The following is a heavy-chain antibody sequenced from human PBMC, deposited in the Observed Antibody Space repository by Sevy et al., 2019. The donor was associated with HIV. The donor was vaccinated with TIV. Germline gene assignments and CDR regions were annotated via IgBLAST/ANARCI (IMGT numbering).Heavy chain of an antibody. D-gene: IGHD6-19*01. CDR1: GGSISNSNHY. CDR2: IYFTGST. V-gene: IGHV4-39*01. Sequence: SETLSLTCTVSGGSISNSNHYWGWIRQPPGNGLEWIGSIYFTGSTYYNPSLKSRVTVSVDMSKNQFSLKLTSVTATDTAVYYCASHLSSGWYALAHWAQGTLVTVSS. J-gene: IGHJ4*02. CDR3: ASHLSSGWYALAH.